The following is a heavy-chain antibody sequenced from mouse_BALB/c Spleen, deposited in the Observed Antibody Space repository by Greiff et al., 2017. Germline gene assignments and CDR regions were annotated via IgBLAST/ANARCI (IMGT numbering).Heavy chain of an antibody. CDR1: GYTFTDYA. CDR2: ISTYYGDA. J-gene: IGHJ3*01. Sequence: QVQLQQSGAELVRPGVSVKISCKGSGYTFTDYAMHWVKQSHAKSLEWIGVISTYYGDASYNQEFKGKATMTVDKSSSTAYMELARLTSEDSAIYYCASLYDYDDWFAYWGQGTLVTVSA. D-gene: IGHD2-4*01. V-gene: IGHV1S137*01. CDR3: ASLYDYDDWFAY.